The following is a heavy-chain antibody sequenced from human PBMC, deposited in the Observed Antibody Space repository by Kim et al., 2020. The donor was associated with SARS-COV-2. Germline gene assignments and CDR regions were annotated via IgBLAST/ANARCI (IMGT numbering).Heavy chain of an antibody. CDR1: GGSISSYY. V-gene: IGHV4-59*01. Sequence: SETLSLTCTVSGGSISSYYWSWIRQPPGKGLEWIGHIYYSGSTNYNPTLKSRVTISVDTSKNQFSPKLSSVTAADTAVSYCAIGSLSLPNWFDPWGQGTLVTVSS. CDR3: AIGSLSLPNWFDP. CDR2: IYYSGST. J-gene: IGHJ5*02.